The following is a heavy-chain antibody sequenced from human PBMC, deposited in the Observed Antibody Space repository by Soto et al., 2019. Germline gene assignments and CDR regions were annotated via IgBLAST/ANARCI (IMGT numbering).Heavy chain of an antibody. D-gene: IGHD2-2*02. Sequence: PSETLSLTCAVSGGSISSSNWWSWVRQPPGKGLEWIGEIYHSGSTNYNPSFKSRVTISVDKSKNQFSLKLSSVTAADTAVYYCASGYCSSASCYTGYYYYGMDVWGQGTTVTVSS. CDR3: ASGYCSSASCYTGYYYYGMDV. V-gene: IGHV4-4*02. CDR2: IYHSGST. J-gene: IGHJ6*02. CDR1: GGSISSSNW.